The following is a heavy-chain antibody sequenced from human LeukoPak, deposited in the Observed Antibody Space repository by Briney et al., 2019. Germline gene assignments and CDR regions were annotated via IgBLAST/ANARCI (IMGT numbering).Heavy chain of an antibody. CDR3: ARLGSYYDFWSGYSSLGYFDY. V-gene: IGHV4-39*01. D-gene: IGHD3-3*01. CDR2: VYYSGST. CDR1: GGSISSSSYY. J-gene: IGHJ4*02. Sequence: SETLSLTCTVSGGSISSSSYYWGWIRQPPGKGLEWIGSVYYSGSTYYNPSLKSRVTMSVDTSKNQFSLKLSSVTAADTAVYYCARLGSYYDFWSGYSSLGYFDYWGQGTLVTVSS.